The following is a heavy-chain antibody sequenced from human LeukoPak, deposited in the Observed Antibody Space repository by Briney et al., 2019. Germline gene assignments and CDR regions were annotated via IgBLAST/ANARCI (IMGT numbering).Heavy chain of an antibody. CDR3: ARNAGVLRYFDWLRYFDY. Sequence: SETLSLTCTVSGYSISSGYYWGWIRQPPGKGLEWIGSIYHSGSTYYNPSLKSRVTISVDTSKNQFSLKLSSVTAADTAVYYCARNAGVLRYFDWLRYFDYWGQGTLVTVSS. J-gene: IGHJ4*02. CDR2: IYHSGST. CDR1: GYSISSGYY. V-gene: IGHV4-38-2*02. D-gene: IGHD3-9*01.